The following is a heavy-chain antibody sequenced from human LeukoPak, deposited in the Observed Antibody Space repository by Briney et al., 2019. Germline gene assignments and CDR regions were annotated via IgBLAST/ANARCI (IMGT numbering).Heavy chain of an antibody. CDR3: ARVPSDY. J-gene: IGHJ4*02. Sequence: GASVKVSCKASGYTFTGYHIHWVRQARGQGLEWMGWINPNSGVTNYAQKFRGRVTLTRDTSISTAYMELSRLRSDDTAVYYCARVPSDYWGQGTLDTVSS. V-gene: IGHV1-2*02. CDR1: GYTFTGYH. CDR2: INPNSGVT. D-gene: IGHD2-2*01.